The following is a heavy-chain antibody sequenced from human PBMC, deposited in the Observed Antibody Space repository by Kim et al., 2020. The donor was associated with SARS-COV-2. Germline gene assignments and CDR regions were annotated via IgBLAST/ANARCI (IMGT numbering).Heavy chain of an antibody. CDR3: ARHNNGFRNKVPAAEQYNWFDP. Sequence: SETLSLTCTVSGGSISSSSYYWGWIRQPPGKGLEWIGSIYYSGSTYYNPSLKSRVTISVDTSKNQFSLKLSSVTAADTAVYYCARHNNGFRNKVPAAEQYNWFDPWGQGTLVTVSS. CDR2: IYYSGST. CDR1: GGSISSSSYY. J-gene: IGHJ5*02. D-gene: IGHD2-2*01. V-gene: IGHV4-39*01.